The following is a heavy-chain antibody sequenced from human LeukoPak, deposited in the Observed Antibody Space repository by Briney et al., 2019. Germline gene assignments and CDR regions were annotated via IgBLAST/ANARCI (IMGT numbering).Heavy chain of an antibody. V-gene: IGHV3-30*02. D-gene: IGHD3-3*01. J-gene: IGHJ4*02. CDR1: GFTFSSYG. Sequence: GGSLRLSSAASGFTFSSYGMHWVRQAPGKGLEWVAFIRYDGSNKYYADSVKGRFTISRDNSKNTLYLQMNSLRAEDTAVYYCAKDPRPHYDFWSGYYRYFDYWGQGTLVTVSS. CDR3: AKDPRPHYDFWSGYYRYFDY. CDR2: IRYDGSNK.